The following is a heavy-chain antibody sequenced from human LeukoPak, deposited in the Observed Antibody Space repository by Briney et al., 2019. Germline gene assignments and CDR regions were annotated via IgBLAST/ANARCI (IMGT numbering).Heavy chain of an antibody. Sequence: PSETLSLTCTVSGVSIRSHSWSWIRQPPGKGLEWIGYFHYTGSTNYNPSLKSRVTISVDTSKKQLSLKLTSVTAADTAVYYCARGIPQLIGAFDIWGQGTVVTVSS. J-gene: IGHJ3*02. V-gene: IGHV4-59*08. CDR2: FHYTGST. CDR1: GVSIRSHS. CDR3: ARGIPQLIGAFDI. D-gene: IGHD6-13*01.